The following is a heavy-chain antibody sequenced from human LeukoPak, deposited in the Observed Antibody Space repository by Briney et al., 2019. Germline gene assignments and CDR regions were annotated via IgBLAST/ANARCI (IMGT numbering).Heavy chain of an antibody. J-gene: IGHJ4*02. V-gene: IGHV3-30*02. Sequence: PGGSLRLSCAASGFTFSSYGMHWVRQAPGKGLEWVAFIRYDGSNKYYADSVKGRFTISRDNSKNTLYLQMNSLRAEDTAVYYCAKDMRPITQHGAVDYWGQGTLVTVSS. CDR1: GFTFSSYG. CDR2: IRYDGSNK. D-gene: IGHD3-10*01. CDR3: AKDMRPITQHGAVDY.